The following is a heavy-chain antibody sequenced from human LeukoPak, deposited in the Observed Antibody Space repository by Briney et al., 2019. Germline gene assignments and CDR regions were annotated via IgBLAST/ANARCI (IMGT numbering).Heavy chain of an antibody. D-gene: IGHD3-10*01. CDR1: GFTFFRYA. CDR2: IWYDGSNK. V-gene: IGHV3-33*01. J-gene: IGHJ6*02. Sequence: PGGSLRLSCAASGFTFFRYAMHWVRQAPGKGLEWVAVIWYDGSNKYYADSVKGRFTISRDNAKSSLFPQMNSLRAEDTAVYYCARDRKVDYYGSGSYYYGYYAMDVWGQGTTVTVSS. CDR3: ARDRKVDYYGSGSYYYGYYAMDV.